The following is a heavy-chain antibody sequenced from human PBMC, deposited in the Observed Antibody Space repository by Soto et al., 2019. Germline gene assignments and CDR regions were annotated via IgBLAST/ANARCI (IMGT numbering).Heavy chain of an antibody. D-gene: IGHD3-10*01. CDR1: GGSISSGGYY. J-gene: IGHJ4*02. V-gene: IGHV4-31*03. CDR3: AREYGSGTYIVDY. CDR2: IYYSGST. Sequence: QVQLQESGPGLVKPSQTLSLTCTVSGGSISSGGYYWSWIRQHPGKGLEWIGYIYYSGSTYYNPSLKSRVTISVDTSKNQFSLKLSSVTAADTAVCYCAREYGSGTYIVDYWGQGTLVTVSS.